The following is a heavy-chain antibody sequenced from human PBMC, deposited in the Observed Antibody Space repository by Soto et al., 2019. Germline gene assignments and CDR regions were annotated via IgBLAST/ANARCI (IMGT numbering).Heavy chain of an antibody. D-gene: IGHD6-6*01. CDR2: ISSSSSTI. J-gene: IGHJ4*02. Sequence: EVQLVESGGGLVQPGGSLRLSCAASGFTFSSYSMNWVRQAPGKGLEWVSYISSSSSTIYYADSVKGRFTISRDNAKNSLYLQMNSLRDDDTAVYYCARDRSSIAARRVFDYWGQGTLVTVSS. CDR1: GFTFSSYS. V-gene: IGHV3-48*02. CDR3: ARDRSSIAARRVFDY.